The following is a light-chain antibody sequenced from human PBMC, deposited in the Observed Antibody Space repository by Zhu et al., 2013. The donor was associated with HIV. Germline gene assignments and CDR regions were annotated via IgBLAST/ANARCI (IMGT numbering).Light chain of an antibody. CDR2: SNN. CDR1: TSNIGRNT. Sequence: QSALTQPPSASGTPGQRVTISCSGSTSNIGRNTIDWYQQVPGTAPKLLIFSNNQRPSGVPDRFSGSKSGTSASLAISGLRSEDEADYYCAAWDDSLSVWVFGGGTKLTVV. CDR3: AAWDDSLSVWV. V-gene: IGLV1-47*02. J-gene: IGLJ3*02.